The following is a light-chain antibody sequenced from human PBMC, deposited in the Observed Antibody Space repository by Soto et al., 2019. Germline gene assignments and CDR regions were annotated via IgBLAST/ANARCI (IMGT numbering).Light chain of an antibody. J-gene: IGLJ2*01. CDR2: DVS. CDR3: SSYAGRNNVV. V-gene: IGLV2-8*01. Sequence: QSALTQPPSASGSPGQSVTISCTGSSSDVGGYNYGSWYQQHPGKAPKLMIFDVSKRPSGVPDRFSGSKSGNKASLTVSGLQAEDEADYYCSSYAGRNNVVFGGGTKRPVL. CDR1: SSDVGGYNY.